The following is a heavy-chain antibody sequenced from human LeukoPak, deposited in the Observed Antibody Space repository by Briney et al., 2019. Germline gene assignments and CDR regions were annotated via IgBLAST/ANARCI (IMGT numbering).Heavy chain of an antibody. V-gene: IGHV4-61*02. J-gene: IGHJ4*02. CDR2: IYTSGTT. CDR3: ARGLWFGDENPPSFDY. D-gene: IGHD3-10*01. CDR1: GGSISSSNYY. Sequence: PSQTLSLTCTVSGGSISSSNYYWSWIRQPAGKGLEWIGRIYTSGTTNYNPSLKSRVTISIDTSKNQFSLKLSSVTAADTAVYYCARGLWFGDENPPSFDYWGQGTLVTVSS.